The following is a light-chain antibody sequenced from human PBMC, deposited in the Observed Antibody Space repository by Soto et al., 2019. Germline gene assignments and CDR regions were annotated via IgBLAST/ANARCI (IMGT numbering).Light chain of an antibody. CDR1: QGISSY. CDR2: AAS. V-gene: IGKV1-9*01. Sequence: DIQLTQSPSFLSASVGDRVTITCRASQGISSYLAWYQQKPGKAPQLLIYAASTLQIGVPSRFSGSGSWTEFTLTISSLQPEACATYYCQQLNSYPLTFGGGTKVEIK. CDR3: QQLNSYPLT. J-gene: IGKJ4*01.